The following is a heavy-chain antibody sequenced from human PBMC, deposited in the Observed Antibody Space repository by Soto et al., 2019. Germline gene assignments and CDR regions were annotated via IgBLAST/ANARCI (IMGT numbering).Heavy chain of an antibody. CDR2: INGGQGRT. CDR1: GFSLSNYA. J-gene: IGHJ5*02. V-gene: IGHV3-23*01. Sequence: GGSLRLSCAASGFSLSNYAMSWVRQAPGKGLEWVSVINGGQGRTYYADSVKGRFTISRDNSKNMLFLQMNSLRAEDTAVYYYGSGSSPNWFDPWGQGTLVTVSS. D-gene: IGHD3-10*01. CDR3: GSGSSPNWFDP.